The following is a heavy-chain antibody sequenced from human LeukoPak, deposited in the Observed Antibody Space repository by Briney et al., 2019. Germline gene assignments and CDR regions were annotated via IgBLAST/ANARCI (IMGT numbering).Heavy chain of an antibody. CDR1: GGSISSYY. V-gene: IGHV4-59*01. CDR3: ARGVCSGGSYYGRPLHWFDP. J-gene: IGHJ5*02. D-gene: IGHD2-15*01. CDR2: IYYSGST. Sequence: SETLSLTCTVSGGSISSYYWSWIRQPPGKGLEWIGYIYYSGSTNYNPSLKSRVTISVDTSKNQSSLKLSSVTAADTAVYYCARGVCSGGSYYGRPLHWFDPWGQGTLVTVSS.